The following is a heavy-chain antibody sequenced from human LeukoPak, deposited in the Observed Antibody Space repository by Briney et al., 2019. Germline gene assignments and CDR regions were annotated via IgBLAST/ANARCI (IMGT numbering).Heavy chain of an antibody. CDR3: ARMYYDFWSGYYYGMDV. V-gene: IGHV4-30-2*01. J-gene: IGHJ6*02. Sequence: PSETLSLTCAVSGGSISSGGYSWSWIRQPPGKGLEWIGYIYHSGSTYYNPSLKSRVTISVDRSKNQFSLKLSSVTAADTAVYYCARMYYDFWSGYYYGMDVWGQGTTVTVSS. CDR1: GGSISSGGYS. CDR2: IYHSGST. D-gene: IGHD3-3*01.